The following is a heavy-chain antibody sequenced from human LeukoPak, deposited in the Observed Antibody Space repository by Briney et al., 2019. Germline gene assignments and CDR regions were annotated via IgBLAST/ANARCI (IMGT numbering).Heavy chain of an antibody. Sequence: GGSLRLSCAASGFTFSSYAMSWVRQAPGKGLEWVSAISAGGGSTYYADSVKGRFTISRDKSKNTLHLQMNSLRVEDTAVYYRAKDREPYWGQGTLVTVSS. CDR1: GFTFSSYA. CDR2: ISAGGGST. J-gene: IGHJ4*02. CDR3: AKDREPY. V-gene: IGHV3-23*01.